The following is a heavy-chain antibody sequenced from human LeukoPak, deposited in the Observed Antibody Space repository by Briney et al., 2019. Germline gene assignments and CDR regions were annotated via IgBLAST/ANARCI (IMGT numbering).Heavy chain of an antibody. CDR2: IDPSDSYT. J-gene: IGHJ1*01. D-gene: IGHD5-24*01. V-gene: IGHV5-10-1*01. Sequence: GESLKISCKGSGYSFTSYWISWARQMPGKGLEWMGRIDPSDSYTNYSPSFQGHVTISADKSISTAYLQWSSLKASDTAMYYCARLGDGYNSHFQHWGQGTLVTVSS. CDR1: GYSFTSYW. CDR3: ARLGDGYNSHFQH.